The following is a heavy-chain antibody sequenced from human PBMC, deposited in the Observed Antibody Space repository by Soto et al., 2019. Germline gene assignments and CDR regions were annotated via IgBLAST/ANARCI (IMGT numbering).Heavy chain of an antibody. D-gene: IGHD3-10*01. V-gene: IGHV4-39*01. CDR3: ARVRLMEYYFDY. Sequence: SETLSLTCSVSGGFVSSSSYSWGWIRQSPGKGLEWIGTIYSSENTYYNPSLLSRVTISVDTSKNEFSLRLSSVTAADTAVYYCARVRLMEYYFDYWGQGTLVTVSS. CDR2: IYSSENT. CDR1: GGFVSSSSYS. J-gene: IGHJ4*02.